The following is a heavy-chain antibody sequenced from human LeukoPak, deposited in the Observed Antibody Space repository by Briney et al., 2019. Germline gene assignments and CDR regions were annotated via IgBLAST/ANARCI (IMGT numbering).Heavy chain of an antibody. CDR2: ISSTI. V-gene: IGHV3-11*01. CDR1: GFTFSDYY. J-gene: IGHJ3*02. CDR3: AREGISRGVRGFDI. Sequence: GGSLSLSCAASGFTFSDYYMTWIRQAPGEGLEGFSYISSTIYYAASVKGRFTSSRDNAKNSLYRQMNSLRAEDTAVYYCAREGISRGVRGFDIWGQGTMVTVSS. D-gene: IGHD3-10*01.